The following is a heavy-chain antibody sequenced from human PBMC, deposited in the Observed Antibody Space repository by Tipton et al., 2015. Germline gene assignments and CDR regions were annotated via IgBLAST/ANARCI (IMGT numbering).Heavy chain of an antibody. J-gene: IGHJ1*01. CDR2: IYYSGST. Sequence: TLSLTCTVSGGSFSDYYWSWIWQSPGEGLEWIGYIYYSGSTNYNPSLRSRVAMSMDTSKNQFSLKLSSVIAADTAVYYCARASIIQGYYHDSSRYYLFNSWGQGTLVTVSS. CDR1: GGSFSDYY. CDR3: ARASIIQGYYHDSSRYYLFNS. D-gene: IGHD3-22*01. V-gene: IGHV4-59*01.